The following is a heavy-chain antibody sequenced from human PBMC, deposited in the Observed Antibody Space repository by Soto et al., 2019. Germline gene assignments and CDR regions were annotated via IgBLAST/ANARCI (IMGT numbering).Heavy chain of an antibody. V-gene: IGHV3-7*01. J-gene: IGHJ6*03. CDR3: ARYRIQPRICYYMDV. CDR1: EFSFSGFW. CDR2: IKQDGTGK. D-gene: IGHD1-1*01. Sequence: VVSLRLSCAASEFSFSGFWITWVIQAPGKGLEWVANIKQDGTGKYYVDSVKGRFTISRDNAKNSLYLQMNSLRAEDTAVYYCARYRIQPRICYYMDVWGKGTTVTVSS.